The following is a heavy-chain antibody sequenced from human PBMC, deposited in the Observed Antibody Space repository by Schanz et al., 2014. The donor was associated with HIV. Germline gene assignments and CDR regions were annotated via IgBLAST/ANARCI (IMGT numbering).Heavy chain of an antibody. Sequence: QVQLQQWGAGLLKPSETLSLTCAVYGGSFNGDYWTWLRQPPGKALEWIGYIYYSGSSYYNPSLKSRVTMSLGTAKEGFSLKLSSVTAADTAVYYCVRGMASTGGDYWHFDLWGRGTLVTV. CDR2: IYYSGSS. V-gene: IGHV4-34*01. J-gene: IGHJ2*01. CDR1: GGSFNGDY. CDR3: VRGMASTGGDYWHFDL. D-gene: IGHD7-27*01.